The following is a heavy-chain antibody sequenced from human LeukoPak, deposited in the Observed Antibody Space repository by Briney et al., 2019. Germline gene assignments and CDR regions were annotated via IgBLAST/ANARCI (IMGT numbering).Heavy chain of an antibody. V-gene: IGHV1-69*01. J-gene: IGHJ4*02. CDR1: GGTFSSYA. CDR3: ARADDFWSGYPLDY. D-gene: IGHD3-3*01. Sequence: WASVNVACKASGGTFSSYAISWVRQAPGQGLEWMGGIIPIFGTANYAQKFQGRVTITADESTSTAYMELSSLRSEDTAVYYCARADDFWSGYPLDYWGQGTLVTVSS. CDR2: IIPIFGTA.